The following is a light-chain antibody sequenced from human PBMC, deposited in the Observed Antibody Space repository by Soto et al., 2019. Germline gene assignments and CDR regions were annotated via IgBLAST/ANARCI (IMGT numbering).Light chain of an antibody. Sequence: DIQMTQSPATLSASVGDRVTITCRASQSISSRLAWYQQKPGKAPKLLIYKASSLESGVPSRFSGSGSGTEFTLTISSLQHDDFATYYCQQYTDYTWTFGQGTKVEIK. CDR3: QQYTDYTWT. J-gene: IGKJ1*01. V-gene: IGKV1-5*03. CDR1: QSISSR. CDR2: KAS.